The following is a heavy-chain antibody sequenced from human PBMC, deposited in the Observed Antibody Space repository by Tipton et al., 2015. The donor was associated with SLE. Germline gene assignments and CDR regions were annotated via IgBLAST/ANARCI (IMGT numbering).Heavy chain of an antibody. Sequence: TLSLTCTVSGGSISSYYWSWIRQPPGKGLEWIGYIYTSGSTNYNPTLKSRVTMSVDTSKNQFSLKLSSVTAADTAVYYCARDGPGGYWGQGTLVTVSS. V-gene: IGHV4-4*08. CDR1: GGSISSYY. J-gene: IGHJ4*02. CDR3: ARDGPGGY. D-gene: IGHD3-16*01. CDR2: IYTSGST.